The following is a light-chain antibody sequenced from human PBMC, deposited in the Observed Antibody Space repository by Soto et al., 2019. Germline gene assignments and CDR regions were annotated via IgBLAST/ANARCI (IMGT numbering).Light chain of an antibody. CDR3: VSHISVAYRSIYV. V-gene: IGLV2-14*01. CDR2: EVT. CDR1: SSDIGVYDY. J-gene: IGLJ1*01. Sequence: QSVLTQPASVSGSAGQSITISCTGTSSDIGVYDYVSWYQQHPGKAPKLIIYEVTNRPSGLSNRFSGSKSDNTASLTISGLQAEDEADYYCVSHISVAYRSIYVFGTGTKVTVL.